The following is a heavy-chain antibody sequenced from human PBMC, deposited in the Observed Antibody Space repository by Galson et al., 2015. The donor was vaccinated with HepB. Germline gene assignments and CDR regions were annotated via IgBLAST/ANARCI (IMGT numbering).Heavy chain of an antibody. J-gene: IGHJ4*02. CDR3: AKAGPYYYDTSGYLTPYSY. CDR1: GFTFSSYA. D-gene: IGHD3-22*01. CDR2: ISGSGGST. V-gene: IGHV3-23*01. Sequence: SLRLSCAASGFTFSSYAMSWVRQGPGKGLEWVSTISGSGGSTDYADSVKGRFTISRDNPKKTLYVQMNSLRAENTAVYFCAKAGPYYYDTSGYLTPYSYWGQGTLVTVSA.